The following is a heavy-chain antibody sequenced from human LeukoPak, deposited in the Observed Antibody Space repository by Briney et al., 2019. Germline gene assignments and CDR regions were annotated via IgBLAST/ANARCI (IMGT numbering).Heavy chain of an antibody. D-gene: IGHD1-26*01. Sequence: PGGSLNFSCAASGFTVSTNYMGWFGKAPGKGLGWVSVIYSGGSTYYADSVKGRFTISRDNSKNTLYLQMNSLRAEDTAVYYCARGFSAYYFDYWGQGTLVTVSS. V-gene: IGHV3-66*01. J-gene: IGHJ4*02. CDR2: IYSGGST. CDR1: GFTVSTNY. CDR3: ARGFSAYYFDY.